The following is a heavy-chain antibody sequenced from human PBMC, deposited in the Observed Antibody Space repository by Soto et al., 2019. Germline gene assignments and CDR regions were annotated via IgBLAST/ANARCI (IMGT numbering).Heavy chain of an antibody. CDR3: ARTPITSGSYHYDS. D-gene: IGHD3-10*01. CDR2: ISSGGGTI. Sequence: QVQLMESGGGLVKPEGSLRLSCAASGFTFSDYYMTWIRQAPGKGLEWVSYISSGGGTIHYADSVKGRFTISSDNAKTSLYLQMNSLSAEDTAVYYCARTPITSGSYHYDSWGQGTLVTVSS. V-gene: IGHV3-11*01. J-gene: IGHJ4*02. CDR1: GFTFSDYY.